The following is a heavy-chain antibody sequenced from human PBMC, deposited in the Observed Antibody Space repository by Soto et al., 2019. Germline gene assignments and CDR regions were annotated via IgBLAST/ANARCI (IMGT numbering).Heavy chain of an antibody. CDR1: GFTFSNAW. CDR3: TTDRYCSGGSCYFSAFDI. CDR2: IKSKTDGGTT. J-gene: IGHJ3*02. Sequence: EVQLVESGGGLVKPGGSLRLSCAASGFTFSNAWMSWVRQAPGKGLEWVGRIKSKTDGGTTDYAAPVKGRFTISRDDSKNTLYLQMNSLKTEDTAVYYCTTDRYCSGGSCYFSAFDIWGQGTMVTVSS. V-gene: IGHV3-15*01. D-gene: IGHD2-15*01.